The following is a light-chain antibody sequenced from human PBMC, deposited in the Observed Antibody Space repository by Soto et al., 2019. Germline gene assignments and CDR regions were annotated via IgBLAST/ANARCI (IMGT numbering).Light chain of an antibody. CDR1: SSDVGSYNL. V-gene: IGLV2-23*01. CDR3: CSYAGSSTLVV. J-gene: IGLJ2*01. CDR2: EGS. Sequence: QSALTQPASVSGSPGQSITISCTGTSSDVGSYNLVSWYQQHPGKAPKLRIYEGSKRPSGVSNRFSGSMSGNTASLTSSGLHAEDESDYYCCSYAGSSTLVVFGGGTKLPVL.